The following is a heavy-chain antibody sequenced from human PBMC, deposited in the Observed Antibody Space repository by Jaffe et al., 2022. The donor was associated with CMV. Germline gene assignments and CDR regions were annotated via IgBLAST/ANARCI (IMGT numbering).Heavy chain of an antibody. CDR3: VRGETFYDSTDQTGAGMDV. D-gene: IGHD3-22*01. J-gene: IGHJ6*03. CDR2: LSGSGRTT. Sequence: EVHLVESGGGLVQLGGSLKLSCEASGFTFNNYAMNWVRQAPGKGLEWVSALSGSGRTTYYADSVKGRLTISRDNSKNTLFLQMNSLRAEDTATYYCVRGETFYDSTDQTGAGMDVWGNGTTVTVSS. CDR1: GFTFNNYA. V-gene: IGHV3-23*04.